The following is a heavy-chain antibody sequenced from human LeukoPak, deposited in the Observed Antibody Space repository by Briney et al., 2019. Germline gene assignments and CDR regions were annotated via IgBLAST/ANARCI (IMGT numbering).Heavy chain of an antibody. V-gene: IGHV3-9*03. CDR1: GFTFDDYA. Sequence: GGSLRLSCAASGFTFDDYAMHWVRQAPGKGLEWVSGISWNSGSIGYADSVKGRFTISRDNAKNSLYLQMNSLRAEDMALYYCAKGSGHIAVAGTLDYWGQGTLVTVSP. CDR3: AKGSGHIAVAGTLDY. D-gene: IGHD6-19*01. J-gene: IGHJ4*02. CDR2: ISWNSGSI.